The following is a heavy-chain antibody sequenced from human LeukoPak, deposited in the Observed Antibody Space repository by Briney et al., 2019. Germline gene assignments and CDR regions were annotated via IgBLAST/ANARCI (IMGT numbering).Heavy chain of an antibody. CDR1: GFTFSSYS. V-gene: IGHV3-48*01. CDR3: ARDLHGWDGGGDWYNWFDP. D-gene: IGHD2-21*02. CDR2: ISSSSSTI. J-gene: IGHJ5*02. Sequence: GGSLRLSCAASGFTFSSYSMNWVRQAPGKGLEWVSYISSSSSTIYYADSVKGRFTISRDNAKNSLYLQMNSLRAEDTAVYYCARDLHGWDGGGDWYNWFDPWGQGTLVTVSS.